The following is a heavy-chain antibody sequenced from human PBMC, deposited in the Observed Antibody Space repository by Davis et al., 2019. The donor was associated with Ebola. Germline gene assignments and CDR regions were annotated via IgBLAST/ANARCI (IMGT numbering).Heavy chain of an antibody. J-gene: IGHJ6*03. V-gene: IGHV4-39*01. Sequence: SETLSLTCTVSGGSINIRSYYWGWIRQPPGKGLEWIGSVHHSGRTYYNPSLKSRLTISIDTSKNQFSLKLTSVTAADTSVYYCARGKMGDFWSGYHYYYYYMDVWGKGTTVTVSS. CDR1: GGSINIRSYY. CDR3: ARGKMGDFWSGYHYYYYYMDV. D-gene: IGHD3-3*01. CDR2: VHHSGRT.